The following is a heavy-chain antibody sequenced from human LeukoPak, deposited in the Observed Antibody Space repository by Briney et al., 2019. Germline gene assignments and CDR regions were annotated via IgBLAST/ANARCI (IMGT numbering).Heavy chain of an antibody. CDR3: AREIGITMVRGFDY. CDR1: GGSFSGYY. D-gene: IGHD3-10*01. J-gene: IGHJ4*02. Sequence: SETLSLTCAVYGGSFSGYYWSWIRQPPGKGLEWIGEINHSGSTNYDPSLKSRVTISVDTSKNQFSLKLSSVTAADTAVYYCAREIGITMVRGFDYWGQGTLVTVSS. CDR2: INHSGST. V-gene: IGHV4-34*01.